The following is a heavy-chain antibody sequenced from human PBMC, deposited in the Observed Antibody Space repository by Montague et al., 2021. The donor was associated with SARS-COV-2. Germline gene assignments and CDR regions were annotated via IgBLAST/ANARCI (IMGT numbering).Heavy chain of an antibody. Sequence: SETLSLTCTVSGGSISSSSYYWGWIRQPPGKGLEWIGRIYYSGSTYYNPSLKSRVTISVDTSKNQFSLKLSSVTAADTAVYYCARDTRITMIVVVQGYGMDVWGQGTTVTVSS. CDR2: IYYSGST. D-gene: IGHD3-22*01. CDR1: GGSISSSSYY. V-gene: IGHV4-39*07. CDR3: ARDTRITMIVVVQGYGMDV. J-gene: IGHJ6*02.